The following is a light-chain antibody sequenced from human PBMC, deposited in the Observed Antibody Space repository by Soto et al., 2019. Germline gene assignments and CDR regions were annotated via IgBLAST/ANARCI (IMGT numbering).Light chain of an antibody. CDR1: SSDVGGYEY. J-gene: IGLJ2*01. CDR2: EVS. Sequence: QSALTQPPSASGSPGQSVTISCTGTSSDVGGYEYVSWYQQYPGKAPKLVIYEVSQRPSGVPDRFSGSKSGNTASLAVSGLQAEDEADYYCSSYAGSNNLVFGGGTKLTVL. CDR3: SSYAGSNNLV. V-gene: IGLV2-8*01.